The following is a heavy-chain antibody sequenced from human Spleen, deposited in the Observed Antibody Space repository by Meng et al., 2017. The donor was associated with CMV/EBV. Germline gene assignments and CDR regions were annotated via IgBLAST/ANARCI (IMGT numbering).Heavy chain of an antibody. CDR2: RNDGGST. D-gene: IGHD2-2*01. Sequence: GSYYWSWIRQYPGKGLEWIGHRNDGGSTSYSPSLRSRITISVDPSKNQFSLKLSSVTAADTAVYYCARMNYCTSTSCYRPYNWFDPWGQGTLVTVSS. CDR1: GSYY. J-gene: IGHJ5*02. V-gene: IGHV4-31*02. CDR3: ARMNYCTSTSCYRPYNWFDP.